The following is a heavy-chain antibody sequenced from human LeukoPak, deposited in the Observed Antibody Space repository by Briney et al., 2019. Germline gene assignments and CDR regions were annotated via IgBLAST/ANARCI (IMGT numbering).Heavy chain of an antibody. CDR1: GFTFSSYA. CDR3: AREYSSYFDY. D-gene: IGHD6-19*01. Sequence: GGSLRLSCAASGFTFSSYAMHWVRQAPGKGLEWVAVISYDGSNKYYADSVKGRFTISRDNSKNTLYLQMNSLRAEDTAVYYCAREYSSYFDYWGREPWSPSPQ. CDR2: ISYDGSNK. J-gene: IGHJ4*02. V-gene: IGHV3-30*04.